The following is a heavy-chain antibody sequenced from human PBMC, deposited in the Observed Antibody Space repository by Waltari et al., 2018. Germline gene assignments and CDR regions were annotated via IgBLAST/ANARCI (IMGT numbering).Heavy chain of an antibody. CDR1: GYYFNNRW. CDR3: ATGAVVTSAYDY. J-gene: IGHJ4*02. Sequence: EVQLVQSGAEVKKPGESLKISCTASGYYFNNRWIGWVRQMPGKGLEWLGIIYPADSDARYSPSFQGQVTISADKSTTTAHLQWSSLKASDTAMYYCATGAVVTSAYDYWGQGTLVTVSS. D-gene: IGHD2-2*01. V-gene: IGHV5-51*01. CDR2: IYPADSDA.